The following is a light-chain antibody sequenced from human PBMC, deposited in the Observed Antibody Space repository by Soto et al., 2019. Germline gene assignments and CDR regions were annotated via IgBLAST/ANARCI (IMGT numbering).Light chain of an antibody. J-gene: IGLJ1*01. CDR1: SSDVGGYNF. CDR2: DVS. CDR3: CSHAGSYSYV. Sequence: QSVLTQPRSVSESPGQSVTISCTGTSSDVGGYNFVSWYQQHPGTAPKLMIYDVSKRPSGVPDRFSGSKSGNTASLTISRLQAEDEADYYCCSHAGSYSYVFGTGTKLTVL. V-gene: IGLV2-11*01.